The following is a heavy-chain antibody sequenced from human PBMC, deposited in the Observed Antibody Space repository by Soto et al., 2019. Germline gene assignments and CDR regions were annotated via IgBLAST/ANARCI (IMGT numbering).Heavy chain of an antibody. J-gene: IGHJ4*02. CDR3: AGGTYSSSWID. Sequence: SETLSLTCTVSGASVSSGSYYWSWIRQPPGKGLEWIGYIHYTGSTTYNPSLKSRVTVSVDTSKNQFSLKLTSVTAADTAVYYCAGGTYSSSWIDWGQGTLVTVSS. V-gene: IGHV4-61*01. CDR2: IHYTGST. D-gene: IGHD6-13*01. CDR1: GASVSSGSYY.